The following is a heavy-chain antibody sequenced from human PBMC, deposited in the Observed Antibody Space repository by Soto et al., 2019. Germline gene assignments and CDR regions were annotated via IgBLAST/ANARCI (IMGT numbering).Heavy chain of an antibody. CDR1: GFTVSDDY. Sequence: PGGPLRLSCAASGFTVSDDYMSLFRKAPGKGVDGVSHIRSSGRTIYYADSVKGRVTISRDNAKNSLYLQMTSLRAEDTAVYYCARVGPTSDYWGQGTLVTVSS. V-gene: IGHV3-11*01. CDR3: ARVGPTSDY. CDR2: IRSSGRTI. J-gene: IGHJ4*02.